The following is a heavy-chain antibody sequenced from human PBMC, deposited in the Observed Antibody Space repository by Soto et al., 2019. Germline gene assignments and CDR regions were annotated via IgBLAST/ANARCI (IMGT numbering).Heavy chain of an antibody. CDR2: IIPIFGTA. D-gene: IGHD1-26*01. CDR3: ARSGGSYYDPNYYGMDV. Sequence: ASVEVSCKASGGTFSSYAISWVRQAPGQGLEWMGGIIPIFGTANYAQKFQGRVTITADESTSTAYMELSSLRSEDTAVYYCARSGGSYYDPNYYGMDVWGQGTTVTVSS. CDR1: GGTFSSYA. V-gene: IGHV1-69*13. J-gene: IGHJ6*02.